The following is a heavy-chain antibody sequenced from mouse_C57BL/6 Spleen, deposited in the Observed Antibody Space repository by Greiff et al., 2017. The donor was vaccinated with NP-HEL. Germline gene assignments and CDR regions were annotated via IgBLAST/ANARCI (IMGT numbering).Heavy chain of an antibody. CDR2: ISYDGSN. CDR3: AISTMVTTSYWYFDV. Sequence: EVQLQESGPGLVKPSQSLSLTCSVTGYSITSGYYWNWIRQFPGNKLEWMGYISYDGSNNYNPSLKNRISITRDTSKNQFFLKLNSVTTEDTATYYCAISTMVTTSYWYFDVWGTGTTVTVSS. J-gene: IGHJ1*03. V-gene: IGHV3-6*01. D-gene: IGHD2-2*01. CDR1: GYSITSGYY.